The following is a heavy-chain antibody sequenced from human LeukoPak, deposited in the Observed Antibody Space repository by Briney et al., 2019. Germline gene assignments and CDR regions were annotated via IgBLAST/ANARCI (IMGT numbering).Heavy chain of an antibody. CDR3: AKDTAGYSSSWTSYYYYYGMDV. D-gene: IGHD6-13*01. V-gene: IGHV3-23*01. J-gene: IGHJ6*02. CDR2: ISGSGGST. CDR1: GFTFSSYA. Sequence: PGGSLRLSCAAPGFTFSSYAMSWVRQAPGKGLEWVSAISGSGGSTYYADSVKGRFTISRDNSKNTLYLQMNSLRAEDTAVYYCAKDTAGYSSSWTSYYYYYGMDVWGQGTTVTASS.